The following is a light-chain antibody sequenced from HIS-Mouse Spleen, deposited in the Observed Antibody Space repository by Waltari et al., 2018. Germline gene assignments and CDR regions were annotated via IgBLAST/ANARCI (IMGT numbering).Light chain of an antibody. CDR2: GAS. CDR3: QQYGSSPPIT. J-gene: IGKJ5*01. V-gene: IGKV3-20*01. CDR1: QSVSSSY. Sequence: EIVLTQSPGTLSLSPGERATLSCRASQSVSSSYLAWYQQKPGQAPRRLIYGASSRATGIPDRFSGSGSRTDFTLTISRLEPEYFAVYYCQQYGSSPPITFGQGTRLEIK.